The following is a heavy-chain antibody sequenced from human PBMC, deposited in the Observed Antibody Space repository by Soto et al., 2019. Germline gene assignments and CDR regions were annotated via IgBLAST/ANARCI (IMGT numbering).Heavy chain of an antibody. CDR2: VYYSGST. CDR1: GGSIISSSYY. Sequence: SETLSLTCTFSGGSIISSSYYWGWIRQPPGKGLEWIGSVYYSGSTYYNPSLKSRVTISVDTSKNQFSLKLSSVTAADTAVYYCARHGAVRTGYYYYGMDVWGQGTTVTVSS. J-gene: IGHJ6*02. CDR3: ARHGAVRTGYYYYGMDV. D-gene: IGHD4-17*01. V-gene: IGHV4-39*01.